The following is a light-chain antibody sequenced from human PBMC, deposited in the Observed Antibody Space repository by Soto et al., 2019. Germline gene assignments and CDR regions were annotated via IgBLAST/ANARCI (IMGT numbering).Light chain of an antibody. CDR1: QTILYSANNKNY. CDR3: QQYFGTPHT. J-gene: IGKJ2*01. V-gene: IGKV4-1*01. Sequence: DIVLTQSPDSLAVSLGERATINCKSSQTILYSANNKNYVAWYQQRPGQPPKLLIYCASTRESGVPDRFSGSGSGTDFTLTISSLQAEDVAVYYCQQYFGTPHTFGQGTKLEIK. CDR2: CAS.